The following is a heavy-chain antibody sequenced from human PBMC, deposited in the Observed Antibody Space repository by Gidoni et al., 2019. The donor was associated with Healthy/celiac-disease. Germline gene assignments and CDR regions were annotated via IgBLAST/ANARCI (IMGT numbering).Heavy chain of an antibody. CDR1: GGSFSGYY. D-gene: IGHD5-18*01. CDR3: ARLDLSHDTAMARTFDY. V-gene: IGHV4-34*01. CDR2: INHSGST. J-gene: IGHJ4*02. Sequence: QVQLQQWGAGLLKPSETLSLTCAVYGGSFSGYYWRWIRQPPGKGLESIGEINHSGSTNYNPSLKSRVTKSVDTSKNQFSLKLSSVTAADTAVYYCARLDLSHDTAMARTFDYWGQGTLVTVSS.